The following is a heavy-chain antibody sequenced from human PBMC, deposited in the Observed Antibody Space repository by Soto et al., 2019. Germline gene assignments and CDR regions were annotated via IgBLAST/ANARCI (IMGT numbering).Heavy chain of an antibody. D-gene: IGHD3-3*01. CDR2: IIPIFGTA. V-gene: IGHV1-69*13. CDR1: GGTFSSYA. J-gene: IGHJ6*02. CDR3: ARDPVRFLSDYYYYYGMDV. Sequence: GASVKVSCKASGGTFSSYAISWVRQAPGQRLEWMGGIIPIFGTANYAQKFQGRVTITADESTSTAYMELSSLRSEDTAVYYCARDPVRFLSDYYYYYGMDVWGQGTTVTVSS.